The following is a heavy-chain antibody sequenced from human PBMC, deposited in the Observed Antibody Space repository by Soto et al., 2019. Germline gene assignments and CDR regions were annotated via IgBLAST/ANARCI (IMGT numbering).Heavy chain of an antibody. Sequence: GGSLRLSCAVSGFSFTRYCINWVRQAPGKGLEWVSSISSTTNYIYYGDSMKGRFTISRDNAKNSLYLEMNSLRAEDTAVYYCARESEDLTSNFDYWGQGTLVTVSS. CDR3: ARESEDLTSNFDY. J-gene: IGHJ4*02. CDR1: GFSFTRYC. V-gene: IGHV3-21*06. CDR2: ISSTTNYI.